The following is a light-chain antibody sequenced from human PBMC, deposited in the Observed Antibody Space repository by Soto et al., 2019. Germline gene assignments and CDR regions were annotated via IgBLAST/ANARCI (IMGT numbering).Light chain of an antibody. J-gene: IGLJ1*01. Sequence: QSALIQPASVSGSPGQSITISCTGTSSTVGGFNVVSWYQQHPGKAPKVIIYEGIKRPSGVSNRFSGSNSGSTASLTISGLQAEDEADYYCCSYVGATTYVFGTGTKVTVL. CDR1: SSTVGGFNV. V-gene: IGLV2-23*01. CDR2: EGI. CDR3: CSYVGATTYV.